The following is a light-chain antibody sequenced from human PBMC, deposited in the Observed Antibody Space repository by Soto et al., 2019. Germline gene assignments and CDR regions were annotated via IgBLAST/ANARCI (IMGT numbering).Light chain of an antibody. CDR3: QVWDTSSDYLV. CDR2: DDS. J-gene: IGLJ2*01. Sequence: SYELTQPPSVSVAPGQTARITCGGDNIGSKSVHWYQQNPGQAPVLVVYDDSDRPSGIPERFSGSNSGNTATLTISRVDAGDEADYLCQVWDTSSDYLVFGGGTKLTVL. CDR1: NIGSKS. V-gene: IGLV3-21*02.